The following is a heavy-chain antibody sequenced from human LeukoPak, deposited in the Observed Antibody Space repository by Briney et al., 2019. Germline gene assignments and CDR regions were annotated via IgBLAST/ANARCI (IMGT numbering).Heavy chain of an antibody. D-gene: IGHD6-13*01. CDR3: ARDRRSWSYHYNYYYYYGMDV. J-gene: IGHJ6*02. Sequence: SQTLSLTCTVSGGSISSGGYYWSWIRQPPGRGLEWIGYIYHSGSTYYNPSLKSRVTISVDRSKNQFSLKLSSVTAADTAVYYCARDRRSWSYHYNYYYYYGMDVWGQGTTVTVSS. CDR2: IYHSGST. V-gene: IGHV4-30-2*01. CDR1: GGSISSGGYY.